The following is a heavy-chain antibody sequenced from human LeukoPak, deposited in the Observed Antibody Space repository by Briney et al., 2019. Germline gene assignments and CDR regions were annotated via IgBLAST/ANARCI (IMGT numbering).Heavy chain of an antibody. Sequence: GGSLRLSCAASGLTFSDYYMSWIRQAPGKGLEWISFISSTSIYTEYADSVKGRFTISRDNANDSLYLQTNSLRAEDTAVYYCATLLRSQLVSVADYWGQGTLVTVSS. CDR3: ATLLRSQLVSVADY. D-gene: IGHD6-13*01. CDR2: ISSTSIYT. V-gene: IGHV3-11*03. J-gene: IGHJ4*02. CDR1: GLTFSDYY.